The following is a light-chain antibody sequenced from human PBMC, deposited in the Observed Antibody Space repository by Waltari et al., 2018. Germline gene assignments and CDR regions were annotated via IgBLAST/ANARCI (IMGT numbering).Light chain of an antibody. Sequence: EIVLTQSPGTLSLSPGARATLSCRARQSVSSSYLAWYQQKPGQAPRLLIYGASSRATGIPDRFSGSGSGTDFTLTISRLEPEDFAVYYCQQYGNSPWTFGQGTKVEIK. J-gene: IGKJ1*01. CDR2: GAS. CDR1: QSVSSSY. CDR3: QQYGNSPWT. V-gene: IGKV3-20*01.